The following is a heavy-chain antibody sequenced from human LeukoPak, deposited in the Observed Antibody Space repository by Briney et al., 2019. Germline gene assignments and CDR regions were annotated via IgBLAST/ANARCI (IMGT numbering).Heavy chain of an antibody. CDR1: GFTLSSYA. Sequence: GGSLRLSCAASGFTLSSYAMSWVRQAPGKGLEWVSAISGSGGSTYYADSVKGRFTISRDNSKNTLYLQMNSLRAEDTAVYYCAKLPLWFGVQWFDPWGQGTLVTVSS. J-gene: IGHJ5*02. D-gene: IGHD3-10*01. CDR3: AKLPLWFGVQWFDP. V-gene: IGHV3-23*01. CDR2: ISGSGGST.